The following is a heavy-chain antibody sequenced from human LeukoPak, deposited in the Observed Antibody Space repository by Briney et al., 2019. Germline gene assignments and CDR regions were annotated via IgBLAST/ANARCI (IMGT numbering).Heavy chain of an antibody. CDR2: ISSSGTTI. CDR3: ARELYCSGGSCYPYYFDY. Sequence: GGSLRLSCAASGFTFRTSGMNWVRQAPGKGLEWVSYISSSGTTISYAQSVKGRFTITRDNAQNSLYLQMNSLRAEDTAVYYCARELYCSGGSCYPYYFDYWGQGTLATVSS. J-gene: IGHJ4*02. D-gene: IGHD2-15*01. V-gene: IGHV3-48*01. CDR1: GFTFRTSG.